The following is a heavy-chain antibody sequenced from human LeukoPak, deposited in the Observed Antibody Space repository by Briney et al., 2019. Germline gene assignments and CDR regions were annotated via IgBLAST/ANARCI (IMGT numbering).Heavy chain of an antibody. CDR3: ARVGTRMVTMVAPYYMDV. CDR1: GCAFGSYG. CDR2: ISSRSSYI. Sequence: AGTLCLSCAASGCAFGSYGMHWVRQPPGKGPEWVSSISSRSSYIYYADSVKGRFTISTDNAQHSLYLQMNSLRAEDTAVYYCARVGTRMVTMVAPYYMDVWGKGTTVTVSS. D-gene: IGHD5-18*01. V-gene: IGHV3-21*01. J-gene: IGHJ6*03.